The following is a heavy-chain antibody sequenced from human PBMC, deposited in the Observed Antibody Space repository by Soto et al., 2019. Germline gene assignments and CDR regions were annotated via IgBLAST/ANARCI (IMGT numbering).Heavy chain of an antibody. CDR1: GGSFSGYY. CDR2: INHGGST. CDR3: ARCFVATYYYYGMDV. V-gene: IGHV4-34*01. D-gene: IGHD2-15*01. Sequence: PSETLSLTCAVYGGSFSGYYWSWIRQPPGKGLEWIGEINHGGSTNYNPSLKSRVTISVDTSKNQFSLKLSSVTAADTAVYYCARCFVATYYYYGMDVWGQGTKVTVSS. J-gene: IGHJ6*02.